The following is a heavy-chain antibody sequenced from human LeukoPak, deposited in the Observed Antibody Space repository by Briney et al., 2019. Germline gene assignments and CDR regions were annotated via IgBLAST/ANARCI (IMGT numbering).Heavy chain of an antibody. D-gene: IGHD1-26*01. CDR1: GGSFSGYD. J-gene: IGHJ4*02. CDR2: INHSGST. Sequence: SETLSLTCAVYGGSFSGYDWSWIRQPPGKGLEWIGEINHSGSTNYNPSLKSRVTISVDTSKNQFSLKLSSVTAADTAVYYCARGLMSGSYYGYWGQGTLVTVSS. V-gene: IGHV4-34*01. CDR3: ARGLMSGSYYGY.